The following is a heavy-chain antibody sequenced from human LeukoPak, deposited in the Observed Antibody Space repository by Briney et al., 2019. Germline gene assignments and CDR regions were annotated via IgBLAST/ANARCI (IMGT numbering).Heavy chain of an antibody. V-gene: IGHV4-34*01. CDR3: ARGLPSITMVRGVIIGPHQFDP. J-gene: IGHJ5*02. CDR2: INHSGST. Sequence: SETLSLTCAVYGGSFSGYYWSWISQPPGKGLEWIGEINHSGSTNYNPSLKSRVTISVDTSKNQFSLKLSSVTAADTAVYYCARGLPSITMVRGVIIGPHQFDPWGQGTLVTVSS. D-gene: IGHD3-10*01. CDR1: GGSFSGYY.